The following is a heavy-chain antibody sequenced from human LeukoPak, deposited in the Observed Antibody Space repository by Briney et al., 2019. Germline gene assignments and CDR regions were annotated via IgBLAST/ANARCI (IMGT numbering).Heavy chain of an antibody. D-gene: IGHD6-19*01. CDR1: GVSVSGYY. CDR3: SSRGRRGRGYFDY. CDR2: INHSGTT. V-gene: IGHV4-34*03. J-gene: IGHJ4*02. Sequence: AETLSLTCAVYGVSVSGYYWSWIRQPPGKGLEWIGEINHSGTTNYNPSLKSRVTISVDTSKNQFSLKLSSVTAADTAVYYCSSRGRRGRGYFDYWGQGTLVTVSS.